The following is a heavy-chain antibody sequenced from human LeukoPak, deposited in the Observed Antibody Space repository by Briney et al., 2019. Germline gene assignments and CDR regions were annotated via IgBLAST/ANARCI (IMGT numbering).Heavy chain of an antibody. V-gene: IGHV4-59*12. CDR1: GGSISSYY. D-gene: IGHD3-22*01. Sequence: PSETLSLTCTVSGGSISSYYWSWIRQPPGKGLEWIGYIYYSGSTNYNPSLKSRVTISVDTSKKQFSLKLRSVTAADTAVYYCVTNYYDSSGYIPDWGQGTLVTVSS. J-gene: IGHJ4*02. CDR3: VTNYYDSSGYIPD. CDR2: IYYSGST.